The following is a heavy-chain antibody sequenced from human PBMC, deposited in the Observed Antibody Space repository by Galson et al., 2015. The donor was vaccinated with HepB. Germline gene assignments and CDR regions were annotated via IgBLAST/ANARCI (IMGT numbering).Heavy chain of an antibody. CDR2: ITPSGDNT. V-gene: IGHV3-23*01. J-gene: IGHJ4*01. CDR3: AKVFPEKTDGWYRQALYYFDS. D-gene: IGHD6-19*01. CDR1: GFTFSYYA. Sequence: LRLSCAASGFTFSYYAMSWVRQAPGKGLEWVSAITPSGDNTYSADSMKGRFTISRDNSQNTLFLQMNSLRADDTAIYFCAKVFPEKTDGWYRQALYYFDSWGHGTRVTVSS.